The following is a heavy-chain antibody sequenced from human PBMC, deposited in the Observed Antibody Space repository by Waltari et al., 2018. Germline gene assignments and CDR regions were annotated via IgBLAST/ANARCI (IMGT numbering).Heavy chain of an antibody. Sequence: QVQIQQWGAWLLKSSETLSLTFPVYGGSFSGYYWSWFRQPPCKGLESIGDIDYSGSTNYSPSLESRVTISVDTSKNQFSLRLTSVTGADTSVYYCARGRLRAGFDSWGHGTLVTVSS. CDR3: ARGRLRAGFDS. CDR1: GGSFSGYY. CDR2: IDYSGST. J-gene: IGHJ5*01. D-gene: IGHD3-16*01. V-gene: IGHV4-34*01.